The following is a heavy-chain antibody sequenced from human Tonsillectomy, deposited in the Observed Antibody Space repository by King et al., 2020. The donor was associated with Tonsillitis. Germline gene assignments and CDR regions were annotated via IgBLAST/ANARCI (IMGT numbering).Heavy chain of an antibody. CDR2: IRKDSSRI. D-gene: IGHD3-10*01. CDR3: ARDINEDRSDIWFDVFGL. V-gene: IGHV3-7*01. CDR1: GFSFSNYW. J-gene: IGHJ3*01. Sequence: QLVQSGGGLVQPGGSRRLSCVASGFSFSNYWMTWVRQAPGKGLEWVANIRKDSSRISYAVSVMGRFTISRDNGKDSLYLQMNSLRAEDTAVYYCARDINEDRSDIWFDVFGLWGQGTRLTGSS.